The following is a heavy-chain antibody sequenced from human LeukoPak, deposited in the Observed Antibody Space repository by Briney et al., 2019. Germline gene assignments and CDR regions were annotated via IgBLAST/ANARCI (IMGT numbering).Heavy chain of an antibody. CDR3: ASQQWLPRQPGGEFDY. CDR2: IYTSGST. CDR1: GGSISSYY. Sequence: SETLSLTCTVSGGSISSYYWSWVRQPAEKGLEWIGRIYTSGSTNYNPSLKSRVTMSVDTSKNQFSLKLSSVTAADTAVYYCASQQWLPRQPGGEFDYWGQGTLVTVSS. J-gene: IGHJ4*02. D-gene: IGHD6-19*01. V-gene: IGHV4-4*07.